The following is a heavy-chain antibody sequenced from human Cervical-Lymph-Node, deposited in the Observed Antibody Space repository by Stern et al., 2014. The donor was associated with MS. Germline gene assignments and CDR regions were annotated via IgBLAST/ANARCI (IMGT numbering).Heavy chain of an antibody. CDR3: ASSVGELTPESV. V-gene: IGHV1-69*01. Sequence: VQLVGSGAEVKTPGSSVRVSCKASGGILSSFAISWVRQAPGHGLEWMGGIIPILDTPNYAQKIQGRVTLTADASTSTAYMELNSLRSEDTAVYYCASSVGELTPESVWGQGTTVTV. CDR2: IIPILDTP. D-gene: IGHD3-10*01. J-gene: IGHJ6*02. CDR1: GGILSSFA.